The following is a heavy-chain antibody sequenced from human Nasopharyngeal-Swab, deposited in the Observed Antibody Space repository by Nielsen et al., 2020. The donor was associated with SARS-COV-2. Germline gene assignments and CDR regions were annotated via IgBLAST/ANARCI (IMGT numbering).Heavy chain of an antibody. Sequence: SETLSLTCTVSDGSISSSSYYWGWIRQPPGKGREWIGSIYYSGSTYYNPSLKSRVTISVDPSKNQFYLKLSSVTAADTAVYYCAQDLANCSSTSCYENWFDPWGQGTLVTVSS. CDR1: DGSISSSSYY. CDR2: IYYSGST. V-gene: IGHV4-39*01. D-gene: IGHD2-2*01. CDR3: AQDLANCSSTSCYENWFDP. J-gene: IGHJ5*02.